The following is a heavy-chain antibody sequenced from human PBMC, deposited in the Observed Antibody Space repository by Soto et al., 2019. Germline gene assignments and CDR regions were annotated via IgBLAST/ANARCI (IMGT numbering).Heavy chain of an antibody. Sequence: GGSLRLSCAASWFTVRSNYISWVLHAPGKGLEWVAVIYSGGSTYYADSGKGRFTISRDNTKNTLYLQMNSLRAEDTAVYYCASTRYCGGDCYLYGMDVWGQGTTVTVSS. D-gene: IGHD2-21*02. CDR3: ASTRYCGGDCYLYGMDV. CDR1: WFTVRSNY. J-gene: IGHJ6*02. CDR2: IYSGGST. V-gene: IGHV3-53*01.